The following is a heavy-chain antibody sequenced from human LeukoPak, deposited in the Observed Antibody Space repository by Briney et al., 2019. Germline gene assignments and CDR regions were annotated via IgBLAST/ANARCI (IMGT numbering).Heavy chain of an antibody. CDR1: GGSISSLY. D-gene: IGHD4-11*01. V-gene: IGHV4-59*11. J-gene: IGHJ5*02. Sequence: PSETLSLTCSVSGGSISSLYWCWIRQPPGKGLEWIGNIYYSGSTNYNPSLKSRVTISVDTSKNQFSLNLSSVTAVDTAVYYCARCNSNYVSWFDPWGQGTLVTVSS. CDR3: ARCNSNYVSWFDP. CDR2: IYYSGST.